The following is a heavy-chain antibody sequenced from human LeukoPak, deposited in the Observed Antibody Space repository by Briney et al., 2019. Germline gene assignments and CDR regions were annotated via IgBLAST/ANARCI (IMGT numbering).Heavy chain of an antibody. CDR2: MNLDGSEK. J-gene: IGHJ4*02. CDR1: GFTFTSHW. Sequence: GGSLRLSCAASGFTFTSHWMSWVRQAPGKGLEWVARMNLDGSEKYYVDSVKGRFTISRDNAKTSLYLEMNSLRAEDTAVYYCARDATYCTNGVCYTRFDYWGQGTLVTVSS. D-gene: IGHD2-8*01. V-gene: IGHV3-7*01. CDR3: ARDATYCTNGVCYTRFDY.